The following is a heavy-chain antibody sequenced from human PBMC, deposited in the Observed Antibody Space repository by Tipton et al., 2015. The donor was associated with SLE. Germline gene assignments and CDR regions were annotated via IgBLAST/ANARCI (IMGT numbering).Heavy chain of an antibody. D-gene: IGHD3-9*01. CDR2: INHSGST. V-gene: IGHV4-34*01. CDR1: GGSISSYY. J-gene: IGHJ3*01. Sequence: GLVKPSETLSLTCTVSGGSISSYYWSWIRQPPGKGLEWIGEINHSGSTNYNPSLKSRVTISVDTSKNQFSLKLSSVTAADTAVYYCASGILTGNAAFDVWGQGTMVTVSP. CDR3: ASGILTGNAAFDV.